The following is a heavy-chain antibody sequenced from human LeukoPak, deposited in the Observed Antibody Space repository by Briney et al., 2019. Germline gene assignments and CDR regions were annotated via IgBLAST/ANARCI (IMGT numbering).Heavy chain of an antibody. Sequence: VASVKVSCKASGYTFTSYDINWVRQATGQGLEWMGWMNHNSGNTGYVQKFLGRVTITRHPSISTAYMQLSSLRSEDTAVYYCARGPYYDFWSGSGYYYYYMDVWGKGTTVTVSS. J-gene: IGHJ6*03. D-gene: IGHD3-3*01. CDR2: MNHNSGNT. CDR3: ARGPYYDFWSGSGYYYYYMDV. CDR1: GYTFTSYD. V-gene: IGHV1-8*03.